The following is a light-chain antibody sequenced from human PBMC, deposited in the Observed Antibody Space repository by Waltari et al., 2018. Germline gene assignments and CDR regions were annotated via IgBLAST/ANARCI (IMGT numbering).Light chain of an antibody. V-gene: IGLV2-14*03. CDR3: SSYTSSSTVV. CDR1: SRDVGGYHY. J-gene: IGLJ2*01. CDR2: DVS. Sequence: QSALTQPASVSGSPGQSITISCTGTSRDVGGYHYVSWYQPHPSRAPKPMIYDVSNRPSGVSNRFSGSKSGNTASLTISGLQAEDEADYYCSSYTSSSTVVFGGGTKLTVL.